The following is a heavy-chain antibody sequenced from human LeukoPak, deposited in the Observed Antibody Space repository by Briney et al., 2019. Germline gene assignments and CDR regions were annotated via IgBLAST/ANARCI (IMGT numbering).Heavy chain of an antibody. CDR1: GFTFSTCA. CDR3: AKEVSNDILTPFDS. V-gene: IGHV3-23*01. J-gene: IGHJ4*02. Sequence: GGSLRLSCAASGFTFSTCAMSWVRQAPGKGLEWVSSISGSGATTYYVDSVKGRFIISRDNSKNTLYLQMNSLRAEDTAVYYCAKEVSNDILTPFDSWGQGPLVTVSS. D-gene: IGHD3-9*01. CDR2: ISGSGATT.